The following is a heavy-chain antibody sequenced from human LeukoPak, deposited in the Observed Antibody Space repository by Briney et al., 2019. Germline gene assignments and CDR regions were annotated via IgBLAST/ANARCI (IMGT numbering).Heavy chain of an antibody. CDR1: GGSISSGGYY. Sequence: PSQTLSLTCTVSGGSISSGGYYWSWIRQPPGKGLEWIGYIYHSGSTYYNASLKSRVTISVDKSKNQFSLKVRSATAAETAVYYCARGVYGGSPPYYFDYWGKGTLVTVSS. J-gene: IGHJ4*02. CDR3: ARGVYGGSPPYYFDY. V-gene: IGHV4-30-2*01. CDR2: IYHSGST. D-gene: IGHD4-23*01.